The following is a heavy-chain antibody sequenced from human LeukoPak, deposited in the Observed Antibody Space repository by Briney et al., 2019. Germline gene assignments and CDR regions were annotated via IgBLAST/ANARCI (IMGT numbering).Heavy chain of an antibody. CDR2: IKSKTDGGTT. Sequence: KSGGSLRLSCAASGFTFSNAWMSWVRQAPGKGLEWVGRIKSKTDGGTTDYAAPVKGRFTISRDDSKNTLYLQMNSLKTEDTAVYYCTTDVRLLPSHSGYDKFDYWGQGTLVTVSS. CDR1: GFTFSNAW. CDR3: TTDVRLLPSHSGYDKFDY. V-gene: IGHV3-15*01. J-gene: IGHJ4*02. D-gene: IGHD5-12*01.